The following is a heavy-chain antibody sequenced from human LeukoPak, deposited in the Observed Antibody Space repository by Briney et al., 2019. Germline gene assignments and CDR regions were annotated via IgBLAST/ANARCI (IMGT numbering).Heavy chain of an antibody. V-gene: IGHV4-59*01. J-gene: IGHJ4*02. CDR2: ISSIGGT. CDR1: GGPITTYY. Sequence: PSETLSLTCTVSGGPITTYYWSWIRRPPGKGLEWIGYISSIGGTNYNPSLKSRITISLDTSKNQFSLTVASVTTADTAVYYCARGADFDYRKVYYFDYWGQGALVSVSS. D-gene: IGHD3-9*01. CDR3: ARGADFDYRKVYYFDY.